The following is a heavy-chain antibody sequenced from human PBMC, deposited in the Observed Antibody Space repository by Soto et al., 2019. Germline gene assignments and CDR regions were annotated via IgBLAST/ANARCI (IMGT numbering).Heavy chain of an antibody. CDR2: IYTSGST. CDR3: ARVIAARPDGGFDY. CDR1: GGSISSYY. J-gene: IGHJ4*02. D-gene: IGHD6-6*01. V-gene: IGHV4-4*07. Sequence: SETLSLTCTVSGGSISSYYWSWIRQPAGKGLEWIGRIYTSGSTNYNPSLKSRVTMSVDTSKNQFSLKLSSVTAADTAVYYCARVIAARPDGGFDYWGQGTLVTVSS.